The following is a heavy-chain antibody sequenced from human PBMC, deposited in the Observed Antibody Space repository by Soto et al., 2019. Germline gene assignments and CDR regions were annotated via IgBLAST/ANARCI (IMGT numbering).Heavy chain of an antibody. CDR1: GYTFTSYA. CDR3: AREVAARVFDY. D-gene: IGHD6-6*01. Sequence: GASVKVSCKASGYTFTSYAMHWVRQAPGQRLEWMGWISAGNGNTKYSQKFQGRVTITRDTSASTAYMELSSLRSEDTAVYYCAREVAARVFDYWGQGTLVTVSS. J-gene: IGHJ4*02. V-gene: IGHV1-3*01. CDR2: ISAGNGNT.